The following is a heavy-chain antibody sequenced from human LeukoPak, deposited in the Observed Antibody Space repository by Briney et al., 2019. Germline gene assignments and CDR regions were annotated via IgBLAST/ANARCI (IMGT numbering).Heavy chain of an antibody. CDR2: IRSDGNDK. Sequence: PGGSLRLSCAASGFTFSNSGMHWVRQAPGRGLEWVAFIRSDGNDKYYVDSVKGRFTISRDNSKNTLYLQMNSLRAEDTAVYYCARDLNYYDSSGYGHWGQGTLVTVSS. V-gene: IGHV3-30*02. CDR3: ARDLNYYDSSGYGH. CDR1: GFTFSNSG. J-gene: IGHJ4*02. D-gene: IGHD3-22*01.